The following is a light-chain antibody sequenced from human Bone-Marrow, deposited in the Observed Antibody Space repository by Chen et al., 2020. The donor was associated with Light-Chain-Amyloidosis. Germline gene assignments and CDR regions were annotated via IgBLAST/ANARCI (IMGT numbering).Light chain of an antibody. CDR3: SSYTITNTLV. CDR1: SSDVGGDNL. CDR2: EVT. V-gene: IGLV2-14*01. Sequence: QSALTQPASGSGSPGQSITISCTGTSSDVGGDNLVSWYQQHPDKAPKLMIYEVTNRPSWVPDRFSGSKSDNTASLTISWLQTEDEADDFCSSYTITNTLVFGSGTRVTVL. J-gene: IGLJ1*01.